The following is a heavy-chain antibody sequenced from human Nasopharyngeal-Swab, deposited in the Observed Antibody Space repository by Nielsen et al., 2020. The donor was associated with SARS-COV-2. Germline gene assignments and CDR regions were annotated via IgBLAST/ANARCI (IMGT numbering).Heavy chain of an antibody. CDR2: IYYTGST. CDR3: SRAKFSGTYGEYDY. CDR1: GGFLSSNY. J-gene: IGHJ4*02. D-gene: IGHD1-26*01. V-gene: IGHV4-59*12. Sequence: SETLSLTCTVSGGFLSSNYWSWIRQSPGKGLEWIGHIYYTGSTKYNPSLESRVDISIDTSKKQFSLKLRSATAADTAVYYCSRAKFSGTYGEYDYWGQGSLVTVSS.